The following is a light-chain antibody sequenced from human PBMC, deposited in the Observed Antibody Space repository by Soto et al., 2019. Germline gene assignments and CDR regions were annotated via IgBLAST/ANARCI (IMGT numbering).Light chain of an antibody. CDR3: ATWDGTLSGPV. V-gene: IGLV1-47*01. CDR1: ISNIGSNH. Sequence: QSVLTQPPSASGTPGQRVSISCSGSISNIGSNHVFWYQQLPGTAPKLLIRRNNQRPSGVPDRFSGSKSGSSASLAISGLRSEDEAEYFCATWDGTLSGPVFGGGTKVTVL. J-gene: IGLJ2*01. CDR2: RNN.